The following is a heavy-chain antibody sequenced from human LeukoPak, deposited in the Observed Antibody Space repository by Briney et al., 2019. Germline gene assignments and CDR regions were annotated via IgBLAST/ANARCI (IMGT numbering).Heavy chain of an antibody. CDR1: GGSFSGYY. CDR2: INHSGST. J-gene: IGHJ4*02. V-gene: IGHV4-34*01. Sequence: SETLSFTCAVYGGSFSGYYWSWIRQPPGKGLEWIGEINHSGSTNYNPSLKGRVTISVDTSKNQFSLKLSSVTAADTAVYYCARGLTVVTPTSYFDYWGQGTLVTVSS. CDR3: ARGLTVVTPTSYFDY. D-gene: IGHD4-23*01.